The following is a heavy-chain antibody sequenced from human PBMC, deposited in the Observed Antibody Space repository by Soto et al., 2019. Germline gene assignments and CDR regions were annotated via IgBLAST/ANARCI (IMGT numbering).Heavy chain of an antibody. D-gene: IGHD1-26*01. CDR3: ARGRGKWERSPHFDY. CDR1: GGSFSGYY. J-gene: IGHJ4*02. V-gene: IGHV4-34*01. Sequence: QVQLQQWGAGLLKPSETLSLTCAVYGGSFSGYYWSWIRQPPGKGLEWIGEINHSGRSNYNPSLKSRVTISVDTSKNQFSLKLSYVTAADPAVYYCARGRGKWERSPHFDYWGQGTLVTVSS. CDR2: INHSGRS.